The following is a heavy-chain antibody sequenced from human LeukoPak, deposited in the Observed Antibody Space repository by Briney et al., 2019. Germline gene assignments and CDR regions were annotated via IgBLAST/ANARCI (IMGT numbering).Heavy chain of an antibody. CDR2: IYYSGST. CDR3: ARAADSSGPLFDY. J-gene: IGHJ4*02. CDR1: GGSISSGGYY. V-gene: IGHV4-31*03. D-gene: IGHD3-22*01. Sequence: SQTLSLTCTVSGGSISSGGYYWSWIRQHPGKGLEWIGYIYYSGSTYYNPSLKSRVTISVDTSKNQFSLKLSSVTAADTAVYYCARAADSSGPLFDYWGQGTLVTVSS.